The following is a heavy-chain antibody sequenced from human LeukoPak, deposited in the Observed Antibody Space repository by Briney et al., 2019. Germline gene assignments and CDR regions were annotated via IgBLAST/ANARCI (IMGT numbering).Heavy chain of an antibody. CDR3: ARLYSSCGIGHFDY. CDR1: GYSFTSYW. J-gene: IGHJ4*02. V-gene: IGHV5-51*01. Sequence: GPSLKISCKGSGYSFTSYWIGWVRQIPGKGLEWMGIIYPGDSDTRYSPSFQGQVTISADKSSSTAHLQWSGLKASDTAIYYCARLYSSCGIGHFDYWAQGTLVTVSS. D-gene: IGHD4-11*01. CDR2: IYPGDSDT.